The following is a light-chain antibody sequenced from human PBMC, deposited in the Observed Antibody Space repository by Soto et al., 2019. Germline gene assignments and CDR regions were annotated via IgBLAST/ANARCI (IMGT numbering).Light chain of an antibody. CDR1: QSVSSY. J-gene: IGKJ4*01. CDR2: DAS. CDR3: QQRSNWGNT. V-gene: IGKV3-11*01. Sequence: IVLTQSPATLSLSPGERATLSCRARQSVSSYLAWYQQKPGQAPRLLIYDASNRATGIPARFSGSGSGTDCTLTISSLEPEYFAVYYCQQRSNWGNTCRGGTKVEIK.